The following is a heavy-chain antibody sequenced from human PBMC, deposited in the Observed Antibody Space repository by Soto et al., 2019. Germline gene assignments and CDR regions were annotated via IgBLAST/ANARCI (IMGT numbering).Heavy chain of an antibody. CDR3: ARDVIKIADSDVFDI. CDR2: IHYSGIV. J-gene: IGHJ3*02. Sequence: QVQLQESGPRLVKPSQTLSLTCSVSGGSISNDNYFWSWIRQPPGKGLEWMGYIHYSGIVHYTPSRGCRVTISIDTSKNQFSMKLSSLTAADPAVFYCARDVIKIADSDVFDIWGQGTMVTVSS. D-gene: IGHD3-16*02. CDR1: GGSISNDNYF. V-gene: IGHV4-30-4*01.